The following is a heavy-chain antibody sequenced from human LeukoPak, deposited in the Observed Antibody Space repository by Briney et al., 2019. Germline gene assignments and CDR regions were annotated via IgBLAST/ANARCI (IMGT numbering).Heavy chain of an antibody. CDR1: GFTFSNAW. D-gene: IGHD1-20*01. CDR2: IKSKTDGGTT. Sequence: GGSLRLSCAASGFTFSNAWLSWVRQAPGKGLEWIGRIKSKTDGGTTDYAALVRGRVTISRDDSKDTLYLQMNSLKTEDTAVYYCTTDLRWEGFNINWWGQGTLVTVSS. J-gene: IGHJ4*02. V-gene: IGHV3-15*01. CDR3: TTDLRWEGFNINW.